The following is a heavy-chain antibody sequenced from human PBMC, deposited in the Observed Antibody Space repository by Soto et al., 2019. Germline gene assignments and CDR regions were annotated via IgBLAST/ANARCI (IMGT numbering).Heavy chain of an antibody. CDR1: GGTFNSYG. J-gene: IGHJ6*02. Sequence: QVQLVQSGAEVKKPGSSVKVSCKTSGGTFNSYGITWVRQAPGQGLEWMGGIIPFFGPSHYAQKFQGRVTIPADESTSTAYMELSSLRYEDTAVYYCARGSNSGYYYGLDVWGQGTTVTGSS. V-gene: IGHV1-69*01. CDR3: ARGSNSGYYYGLDV. CDR2: IIPFFGPS. D-gene: IGHD3-10*01.